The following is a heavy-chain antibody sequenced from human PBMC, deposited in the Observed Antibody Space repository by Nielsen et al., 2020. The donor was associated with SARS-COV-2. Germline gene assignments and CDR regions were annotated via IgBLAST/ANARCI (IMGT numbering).Heavy chain of an antibody. V-gene: IGHV4-34*01. CDR2: IYHSGGT. CDR1: GGSFSGYY. D-gene: IGHD5-12*01. CDR3: ARGAGYSGP. J-gene: IGHJ5*02. Sequence: SETLSLTCAVYGGSFSGYYWHWIRQPPGKGLEWFGEIYHSGGTNYNPSLKSRVTISVDTSKNQFSLRLNSVTAADTAVYYCARGAGYSGPWGQGTLVTASS.